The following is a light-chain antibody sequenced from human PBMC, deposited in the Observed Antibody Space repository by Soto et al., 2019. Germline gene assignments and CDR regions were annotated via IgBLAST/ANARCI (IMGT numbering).Light chain of an antibody. V-gene: IGKV1-17*03. CDR2: GAS. CDR1: QGIRNY. Sequence: DIQMTQSPSAMSASVGDRVTITCRARQGIRNYLVWFQQKPGKVPKRLIYGASSLQSGVPSRFNGSGSGTEFTLTISSLQPEDFATYYCLQHKSYPLTFGGGTKVEIK. J-gene: IGKJ4*01. CDR3: LQHKSYPLT.